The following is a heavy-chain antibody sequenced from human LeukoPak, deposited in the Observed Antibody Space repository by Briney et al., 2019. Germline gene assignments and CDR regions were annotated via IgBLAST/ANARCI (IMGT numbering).Heavy chain of an antibody. CDR3: ARDREYYYGSGRSHYGMDV. CDR2: TYYRSKWYN. Sequence: SQTLSLTCAISGDSVSSNSAAWNWIRQSPSRGLEWLGRTYYRSKWYNDHAVSVKSRITINPDTSKNQFSLQLNSVTPEDTAVYYCARDREYYYGSGRSHYGMDVWGQGTTVTVSS. J-gene: IGHJ6*02. V-gene: IGHV6-1*01. CDR1: GDSVSSNSAA. D-gene: IGHD3-10*01.